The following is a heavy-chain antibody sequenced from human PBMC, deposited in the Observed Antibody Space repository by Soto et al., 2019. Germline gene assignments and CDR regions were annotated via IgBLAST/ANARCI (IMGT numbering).Heavy chain of an antibody. Sequence: EQLLESGGGLVQPGGSLRLSCAASGFTFYNYAMSWVRQAPGKGLEWASIISVGDDTAYYADSVKGRFTISRDNSKNTLYPQMNSRRAEDTAVYYCARGRREGGPYSSIGYWGQGTLVTVSS. CDR2: ISVGDDTA. CDR1: GFTFYNYA. CDR3: ARGRREGGPYSSIGY. D-gene: IGHD2-15*01. J-gene: IGHJ4*02. V-gene: IGHV3-23*01.